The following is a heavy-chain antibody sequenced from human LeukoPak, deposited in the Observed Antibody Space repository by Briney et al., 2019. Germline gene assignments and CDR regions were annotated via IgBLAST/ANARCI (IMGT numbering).Heavy chain of an antibody. D-gene: IGHD3-3*01. J-gene: IGHJ6*03. CDR1: GYKLTDNW. CDR2: INTKTGAT. Sequence: GASVKVSCKAFGYKLTDNWIHWVRQAPGQGLEWMGWINTKTGATNIAQKFQGRVTMTRDTSISTAYMELSRLRSEDTAVYYCAAEEFTYYDFWSGYSASYYMDVWGKGTTVTVSS. CDR3: AAEEFTYYDFWSGYSASYYMDV. V-gene: IGHV1-2*02.